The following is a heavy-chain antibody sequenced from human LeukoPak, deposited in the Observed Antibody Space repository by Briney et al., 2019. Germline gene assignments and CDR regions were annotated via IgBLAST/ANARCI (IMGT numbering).Heavy chain of an antibody. CDR3: VRWADSQASDI. D-gene: IGHD4-23*01. CDR1: GFTFSSHG. J-gene: IGHJ3*02. V-gene: IGHV3-33*01. CDR2: IWYDGSNK. Sequence: GGSLRLSCAASGFTFSSHGMHWVRQAPGKGLEWVAVIWYDGSNKYYADSVKGRFTISRDNSKDTLYLQVNSLRGEDTAVYYCVRWADSQASDIWGQGTMVTVSS.